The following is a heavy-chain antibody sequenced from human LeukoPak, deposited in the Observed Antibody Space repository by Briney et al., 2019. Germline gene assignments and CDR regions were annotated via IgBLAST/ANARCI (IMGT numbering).Heavy chain of an antibody. Sequence: SETLSLTCTVSGGSISPYSWSWIRQPAGKRLEWIGRIYASGNTNYNPSLKSRVTMSVDTSRSQFSLKLRSVSAADTAVYYCARLGPSTTRPPEHAPDYWGQGALVTVSS. CDR1: GGSISPYS. J-gene: IGHJ4*02. D-gene: IGHD1-14*01. CDR2: IYASGNT. V-gene: IGHV4-4*07. CDR3: ARLGPSTTRPPEHAPDY.